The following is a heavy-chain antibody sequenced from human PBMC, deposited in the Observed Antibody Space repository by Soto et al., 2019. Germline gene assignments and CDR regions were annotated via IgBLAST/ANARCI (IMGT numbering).Heavy chain of an antibody. CDR2: INPNSGGT. V-gene: IGHV1-2*04. J-gene: IGHJ4*02. CDR1: GYTFTGYY. CDR3: ARVSGGFSSGWSNFDY. Sequence: QVQLVQSGAEVKKPGASVKVSCKASGYTFTGYYMHWLRQAPGQGLEWMGWINPNSGGTNYAQKFQGWVTMTRDTSISTAYMELSRLRSDDTAVYYCARVSGGFSSGWSNFDYWGQGTLVTVSS. D-gene: IGHD6-19*01.